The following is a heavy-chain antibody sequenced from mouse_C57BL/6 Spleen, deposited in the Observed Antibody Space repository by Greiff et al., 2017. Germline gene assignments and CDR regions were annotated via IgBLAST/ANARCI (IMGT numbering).Heavy chain of an antibody. CDR2: ILPGSGST. Sequence: VQLQQSGAELMKPGASVKLSCKATGYTFTGYWIEWVKQRPGHGLEWLGEILPGSGSTNYNEKFKGKATFTANPSSNTAYMQLSSRTTEDSAIYYCARRITTVVATPFDYWGQGTTLTVSS. D-gene: IGHD1-1*01. J-gene: IGHJ2*01. V-gene: IGHV1-9*01. CDR1: GYTFTGYW. CDR3: ARRITTVVATPFDY.